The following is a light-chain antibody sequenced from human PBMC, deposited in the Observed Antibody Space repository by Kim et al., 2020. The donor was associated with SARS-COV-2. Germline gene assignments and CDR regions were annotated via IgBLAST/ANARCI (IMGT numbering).Light chain of an antibody. V-gene: IGKV2-29*03. J-gene: IGKJ2*03. CDR3: MQGLQRLYS. CDR2: EVS. CDR1: QSLLHSDGKIS. Sequence: QPAYITCKSSQSLLHSDGKISLYWYLQKPGQPPQLPIYEVSRRFSGVPERFSGSGSGTDFTLKISRVEAEDVGLYYCMQGLQRLYSFGQGTKLEI.